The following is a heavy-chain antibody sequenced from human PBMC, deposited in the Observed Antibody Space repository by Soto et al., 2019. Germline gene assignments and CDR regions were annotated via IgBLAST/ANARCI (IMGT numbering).Heavy chain of an antibody. Sequence: LRLSCEVSGFTFSSYAMSWVRQAPGRGLGWVSSISGSGGSTYHADSVNGRFTISRDNSKNTVFLQMNSLRAEDTAVYYCAKDSPYSASYKEDGFDIWGQGSLVTVSS. J-gene: IGHJ3*02. CDR2: ISGSGGST. CDR1: GFTFSSYA. CDR3: AKDSPYSASYKEDGFDI. V-gene: IGHV3-23*01. D-gene: IGHD1-26*01.